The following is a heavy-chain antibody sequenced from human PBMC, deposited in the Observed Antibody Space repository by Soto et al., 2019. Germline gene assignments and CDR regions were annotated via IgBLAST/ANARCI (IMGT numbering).Heavy chain of an antibody. CDR2: IWYDGSNK. V-gene: IGHV3-33*01. J-gene: IGHJ4*02. D-gene: IGHD6-19*01. CDR1: GFTFSSYG. Sequence: QVQLVESGGGVVQPGRSLRLSCAASGFTFSSYGMHWVRQAPGKGLEWVAVIWYDGSNKYYADSVKGRFTISRDNSKNTLYLQMNSLRAEDTAVYYCARGGWNIAVADLDYWGQGTLVTVSS. CDR3: ARGGWNIAVADLDY.